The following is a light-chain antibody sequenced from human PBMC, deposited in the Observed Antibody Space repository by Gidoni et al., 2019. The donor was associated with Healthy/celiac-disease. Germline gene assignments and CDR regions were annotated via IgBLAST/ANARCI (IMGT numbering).Light chain of an antibody. CDR2: EVS. Sequence: QSALTQPASVSGSPGQSITISCTGTSSDVGGYNSVSWYHQHPGKAPKLMIYEVSNRPSGVSNRFSGSKSGNTASLTISGLQAEDEADYYCSSYTSSSTPLVFGTGTKVTVL. CDR1: SSDVGGYNS. CDR3: SSYTSSSTPLV. V-gene: IGLV2-14*01. J-gene: IGLJ1*01.